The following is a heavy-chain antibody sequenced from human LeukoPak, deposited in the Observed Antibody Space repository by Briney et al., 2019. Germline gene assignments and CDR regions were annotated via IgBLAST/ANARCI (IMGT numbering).Heavy chain of an antibody. V-gene: IGHV3-64D*06. CDR3: ARDMSGTYSFDY. CDR2: IHHNGDIT. J-gene: IGHJ4*02. CDR1: GFTFSSYA. D-gene: IGHD1-26*01. Sequence: PGGSLRLSCAAPGFTFSSYAMHWVRQAPGKALEYVSFIHHNGDITSYADSVRGRFTVSRDNSKNTLFLELSSLRTDDTAVYYCARDMSGTYSFDYWGQGTLVTVSS.